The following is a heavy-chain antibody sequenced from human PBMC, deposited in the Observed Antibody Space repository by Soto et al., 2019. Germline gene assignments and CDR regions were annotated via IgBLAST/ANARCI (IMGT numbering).Heavy chain of an antibody. CDR3: ARDDSGGSTKYGMDV. V-gene: IGHV3-48*03. CDR1: GFTFSSYE. D-gene: IGHD3-22*01. Sequence: PGGSLRLSCAASGFTFSSYEMNWVRQAPGKGLEWVSYISSSGSTIYYADSVKGRFTISRDNAKNSLYLQMNSLRAEDTAVYYCARDDSGGSTKYGMDVWGQGTTVTVS. CDR2: ISSSGSTI. J-gene: IGHJ6*02.